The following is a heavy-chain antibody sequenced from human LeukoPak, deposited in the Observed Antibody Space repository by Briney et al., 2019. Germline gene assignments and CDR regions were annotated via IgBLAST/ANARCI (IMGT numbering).Heavy chain of an antibody. V-gene: IGHV1-18*01. Sequence: ASVKVSCKASGYTFTSYGISWVRQAPGQALEWMGWISAYNGNTNYAQKLQGRVTMTTDTSTSTAYMELRSLRSDDTAVYYCARDQRFLEWLYYDYYYYGMDVWGQGTTVTVSS. D-gene: IGHD3-3*01. CDR2: ISAYNGNT. CDR1: GYTFTSYG. CDR3: ARDQRFLEWLYYDYYYYGMDV. J-gene: IGHJ6*02.